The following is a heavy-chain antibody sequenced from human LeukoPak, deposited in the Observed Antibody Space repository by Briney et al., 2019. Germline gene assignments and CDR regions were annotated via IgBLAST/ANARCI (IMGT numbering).Heavy chain of an antibody. CDR2: ISGSGGST. Sequence: GGSLRLSCAASGFTFSSYAMSWVRQAPGKGLEWVSAISGSGGSTYYADSVKGRFTISRDNSKNTLYLQMNSLRAEDTAVYYCASLWFGNDAFDIWGQGTMVTVPS. V-gene: IGHV3-23*01. CDR3: ASLWFGNDAFDI. D-gene: IGHD3-10*01. CDR1: GFTFSSYA. J-gene: IGHJ3*02.